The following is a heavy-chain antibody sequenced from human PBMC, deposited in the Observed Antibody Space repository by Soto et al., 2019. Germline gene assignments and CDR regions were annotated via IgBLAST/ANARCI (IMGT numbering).Heavy chain of an antibody. V-gene: IGHV3-23*01. J-gene: IGHJ4*02. CDR2: ISGTDGST. D-gene: IGHD4-17*01. Sequence: GGSLRLSCAASGFTFSSYAMSWVRQAPGKGLEWVSAISGTDGSTYYADSVKGRFTISRDNSKNTLYLQMSSLRAEDTAVYYCAKSADYAFFXYWGQGTPVTVSS. CDR3: AKSADYAFFXY. CDR1: GFTFSSYA.